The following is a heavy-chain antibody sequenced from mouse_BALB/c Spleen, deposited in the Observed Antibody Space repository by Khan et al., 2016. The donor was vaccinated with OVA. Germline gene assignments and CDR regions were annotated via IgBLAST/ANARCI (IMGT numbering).Heavy chain of an antibody. CDR2: IGPGSGNT. J-gene: IGHJ4*01. CDR3: ASSNYYGSGLYAMDY. CDR1: GYTFTSYW. Sequence: DLVKPGASVKLSCKASGYTFTSYWINWIKQRPGQGLEWVGHIGPGSGNTYYNELFNGKATLTVDTSSRTAYIQLSSLSSDDSAVFFCASSNYYGSGLYAMDYWGQGTSVTVSS. V-gene: IGHV1S41*01. D-gene: IGHD1-1*01.